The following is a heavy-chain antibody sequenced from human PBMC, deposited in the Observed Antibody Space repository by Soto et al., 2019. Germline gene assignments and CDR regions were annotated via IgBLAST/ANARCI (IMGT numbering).Heavy chain of an antibody. V-gene: IGHV3-30-3*01. CDR1: GFTFSSYA. D-gene: IGHD3-3*01. CDR3: ARDWADFWSGYLVN. J-gene: IGHJ4*02. Sequence: QVQLVESGGGVVQPGRSLRLSCAASGFTFSSYAMHWVRQAPGKGLEWVAVISYDGSNKYYADSVKGRFTISRDNSKNTLYLQMNSLRAEDTAVYYCARDWADFWSGYLVNWGQGTLVTVSS. CDR2: ISYDGSNK.